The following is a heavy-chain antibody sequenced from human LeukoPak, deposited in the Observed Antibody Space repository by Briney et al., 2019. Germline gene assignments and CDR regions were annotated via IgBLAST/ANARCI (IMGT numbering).Heavy chain of an antibody. CDR2: INPSGGST. J-gene: IGHJ4*02. CDR1: GYTFTSYY. Sequence: ASVKVSCTASGYTFTSYYMHWVRQAPGQGLEWMGIINPSGGSTSYAQKFQGRVTMTRDTSTSTVYMELSSLRSEDTAVYYCARARLPGSGGSCSDYWGQGTLVTVSS. CDR3: ARARLPGSGGSCSDY. D-gene: IGHD2-15*01. V-gene: IGHV1-46*01.